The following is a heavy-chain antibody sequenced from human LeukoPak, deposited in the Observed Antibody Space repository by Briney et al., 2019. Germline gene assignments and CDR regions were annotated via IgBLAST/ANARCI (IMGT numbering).Heavy chain of an antibody. V-gene: IGHV1-8*02. Sequence: ASVKVSCKASGYTFTGYYMHWVRQAPGQGLEWMGWINPNSGNTGYAQKFQGRVTITRNTSISTAYMELSSLRSEDTAVYYCARHCSSTSCPPTTVTTHTYYYYGMDVWGQGTTVTVSS. CDR2: INPNSGNT. CDR1: GYTFTGYY. D-gene: IGHD2-2*01. CDR3: ARHCSSTSCPPTTVTTHTYYYYGMDV. J-gene: IGHJ6*02.